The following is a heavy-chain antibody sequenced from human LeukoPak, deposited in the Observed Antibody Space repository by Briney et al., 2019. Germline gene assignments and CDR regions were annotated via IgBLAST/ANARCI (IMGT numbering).Heavy chain of an antibody. CDR3: AKDQVGALYYFDY. D-gene: IGHD1-26*01. CDR1: GFTFNTYG. J-gene: IGHJ4*02. Sequence: PGGSLRLSCAASGFTFNTYGMNWVRQAPGKGLEWVSSISSSSAYIHYADSVEGRFTVSRDNAKNSLYLQMNSLRAEDAAVYYCAKDQVGALYYFDYWGQGILVIVSS. V-gene: IGHV3-21*01. CDR2: ISSSSAYI.